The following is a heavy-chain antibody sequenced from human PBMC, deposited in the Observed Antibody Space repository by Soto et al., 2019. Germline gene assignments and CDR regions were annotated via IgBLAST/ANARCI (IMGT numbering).Heavy chain of an antibody. V-gene: IGHV4-59*08. D-gene: IGHD3-3*01. CDR3: ARGGWRQIDY. CDR2: IHYSGST. CDR1: GGSIGSYY. J-gene: IGHJ4*02. Sequence: QVQLQESGPGLVKPSETLSLTCSVSGGSIGSYYWSWIRQPPGKGLEWIGYIHYSGSTTYNPSLKSRVTISVDTSKNQFSLKLSPVTAADTAVYYCARGGWRQIDYWGQGTLVTVSS.